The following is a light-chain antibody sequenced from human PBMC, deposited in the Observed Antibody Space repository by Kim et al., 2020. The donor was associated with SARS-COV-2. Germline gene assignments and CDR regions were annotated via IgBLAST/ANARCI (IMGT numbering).Light chain of an antibody. CDR3: AAWDDSLNGHV. Sequence: SELTQPPSASGTPGQRVTISCSGSSSNIGSNPVDWYQQLPGTAPKLLIYNNNQRPSGVPDRFSGSKSGTSASLAISGLQSEDEADYYCAAWDDSLNGHVFGTGTKVTVL. J-gene: IGLJ1*01. CDR2: NNN. CDR1: SSNIGSNP. V-gene: IGLV1-44*01.